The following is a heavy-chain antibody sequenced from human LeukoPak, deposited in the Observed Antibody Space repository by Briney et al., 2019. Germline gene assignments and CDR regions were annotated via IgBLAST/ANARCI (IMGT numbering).Heavy chain of an antibody. J-gene: IGHJ4*02. V-gene: IGHV3-9*01. CDR2: ISWNSGSI. CDR1: GFTFDDYA. Sequence: GGSLRLSCAASGFTFDDYAMHWVRQAPGKGLEWVSGISWNSGSIGYADSVKGRFTISRDNAKNSLYLQMNSLRAEDTALYYCACSYYDSSGYGYFDYWGQGTPVTVSS. D-gene: IGHD3-22*01. CDR3: ACSYYDSSGYGYFDY.